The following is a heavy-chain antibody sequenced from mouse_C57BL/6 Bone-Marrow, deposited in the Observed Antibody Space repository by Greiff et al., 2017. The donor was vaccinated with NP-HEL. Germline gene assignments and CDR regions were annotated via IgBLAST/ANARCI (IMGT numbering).Heavy chain of an antibody. J-gene: IGHJ2*01. CDR2: IYPGSGST. D-gene: IGHD4-1*02. CDR3: AKGGNWPLDY. CDR1: GYTFTSYW. Sequence: QVQLKQPGAELVKPGASVKLSCKASGYTFTSYWITWVKQRPGQGLEWIGDIYPGSGSTNYNEKFKSKATLTVDTSSSTAYMQLSSLTSEDSAVYYCAKGGNWPLDYWGQGTTLTVSS. V-gene: IGHV1-55*01.